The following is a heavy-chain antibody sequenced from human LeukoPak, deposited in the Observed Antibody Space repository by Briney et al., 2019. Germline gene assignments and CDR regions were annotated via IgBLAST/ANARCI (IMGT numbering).Heavy chain of an antibody. CDR3: ARDPSKRGIAVAGTDFDY. J-gene: IGHJ4*02. CDR1: GGTFSSYA. Sequence: SVTVSFTASGGTFSSYAISWVRQAPGQGLEWMGRIIPILGIANYAQKFQGRVTITADKSTSTAYMELSSLRSEDTAVYYCARDPSKRGIAVAGTDFDYWGQGTLVTVSS. D-gene: IGHD6-19*01. V-gene: IGHV1-69*04. CDR2: IIPILGIA.